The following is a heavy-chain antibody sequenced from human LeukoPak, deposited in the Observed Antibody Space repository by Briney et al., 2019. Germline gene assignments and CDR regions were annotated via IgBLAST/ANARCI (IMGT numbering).Heavy chain of an antibody. CDR1: GGSISSGGYY. CDR2: INHSGST. D-gene: IGHD2-8*01. Sequence: PSQTLSLTCTVSGGSISSGGYYWSWIRQPPGKGLEWIGEINHSGSTNYNPSLKSRVTISVDTSKNQFSLKLSSVTAADTAVYYCARVMVYDGIDMSWGQGTLVTVSS. J-gene: IGHJ5*02. CDR3: ARVMVYDGIDMS. V-gene: IGHV4-30-2*01.